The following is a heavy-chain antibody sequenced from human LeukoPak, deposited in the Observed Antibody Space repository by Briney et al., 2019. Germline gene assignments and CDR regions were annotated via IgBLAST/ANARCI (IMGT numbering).Heavy chain of an antibody. CDR1: GYTFSHYS. J-gene: IGHJ3*02. CDR3: VSGNDPDSTWENYRLNAFDI. D-gene: IGHD3-16*02. CDR2: ISSTSDYI. Sequence: GGSLRLSCAASGYTFSHYSVNWVRQAPGKGLEWVSSISSTSDYIYYADSVKGRFTISRDNTKSSLYLQMNSLRAEDTAVYYCVSGNDPDSTWENYRLNAFDIWGQGTTVIVSS. V-gene: IGHV3-21*01.